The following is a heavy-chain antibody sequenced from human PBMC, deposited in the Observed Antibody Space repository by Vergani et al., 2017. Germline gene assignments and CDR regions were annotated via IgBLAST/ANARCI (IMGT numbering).Heavy chain of an antibody. CDR3: AKSPLWFGELS. J-gene: IGHJ5*02. D-gene: IGHD3-10*01. V-gene: IGHV3-23*01. Sequence: EVQLLESGGDLVQPGGSLRLSCAASGFTFNHYAMNWVRQAPGKGLEWVSAISGSGGSTYYADSVKGRFTISRDNSKNTLYLQMNSLRAEDTAVYYCAKSPLWFGELSWGQGTLVTVSS. CDR2: ISGSGGST. CDR1: GFTFNHYA.